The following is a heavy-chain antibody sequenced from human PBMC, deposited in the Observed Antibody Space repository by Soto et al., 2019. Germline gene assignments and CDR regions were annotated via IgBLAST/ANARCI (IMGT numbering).Heavy chain of an antibody. CDR1: GITFSSYS. D-gene: IGHD3-22*01. J-gene: IGHJ4*02. CDR2: ISSSSSTI. V-gene: IGHV3-48*02. Sequence: GGSLRLSCAASGITFSSYSKNWVRQAPGKGLEWVSHISSSSSTIYYADSVKGRFTISRDNAKNSLYLQMNSLRDEDTAVYYCARGLYYYDSRGYWGYWGQGTLVTVSS. CDR3: ARGLYYYDSRGYWGY.